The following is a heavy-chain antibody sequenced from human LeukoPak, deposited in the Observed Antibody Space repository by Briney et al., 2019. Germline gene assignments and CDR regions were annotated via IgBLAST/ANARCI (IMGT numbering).Heavy chain of an antibody. CDR2: IRYDGSNK. CDR1: GFTFSSYG. CDR3: ARGPPGFWSVMDV. Sequence: PGGSLRLSCAASGFTFSSYGMHWVRQAPGKGLEWVAFIRYDGSNKYYADSVKGRFTISRDNAKNTLYLQMNSLRAEDTAVYYCARGPPGFWSVMDVWGKGTTVTVSS. D-gene: IGHD3-3*01. J-gene: IGHJ6*03. V-gene: IGHV3-30*02.